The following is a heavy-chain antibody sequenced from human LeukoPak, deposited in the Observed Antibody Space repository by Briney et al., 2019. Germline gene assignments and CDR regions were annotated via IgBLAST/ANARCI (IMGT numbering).Heavy chain of an antibody. CDR2: ISGGGGST. CDR3: AKGVLSYYYYGMDV. Sequence: GGSLRLSCAASGFTFSSYAMSWVRQTPGKGLEWVSAISGGGGSTHYADSVKGRLTISRDNSKNTLYLQMNSLRAEDTAVYYCAKGVLSYYYYGMDVWGQGTTVTVSS. D-gene: IGHD2-8*02. J-gene: IGHJ6*02. CDR1: GFTFSSYA. V-gene: IGHV3-23*01.